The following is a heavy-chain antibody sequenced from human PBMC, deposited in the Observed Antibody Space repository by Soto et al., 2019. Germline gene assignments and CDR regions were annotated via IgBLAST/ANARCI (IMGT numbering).Heavy chain of an antibody. J-gene: IGHJ5*02. D-gene: IGHD3-22*01. Sequence: EVQLVESGGGLVQPGGSLKLSCAASGFTFSGSAMHWVRQASGKGLEWVGRIRSKTNSYATAYAASVKGRFTISRDDSKDTAYLQMNSLKTEDTAVYYCTRDPRKYYDSIGSANWFDPWGQGTLVTVSS. V-gene: IGHV3-73*02. CDR3: TRDPRKYYDSIGSANWFDP. CDR1: GFTFSGSA. CDR2: IRSKTNSYAT.